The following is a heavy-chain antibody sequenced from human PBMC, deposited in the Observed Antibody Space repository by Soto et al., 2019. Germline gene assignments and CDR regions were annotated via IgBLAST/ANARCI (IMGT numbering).Heavy chain of an antibody. V-gene: IGHV1-69*06. J-gene: IGHJ4*02. Sequence: ASGKGSCKVSGGTFSSYAISWVRQAHGKGREWMGGIIPIVGTTIYAQKFQGRVTMTEDTSTDTAYMELSSLRSEDTAVYYCATGQAGFDYWGQGTLVTVSS. CDR2: IIPIVGTT. CDR3: ATGQAGFDY. CDR1: GGTFSSYA.